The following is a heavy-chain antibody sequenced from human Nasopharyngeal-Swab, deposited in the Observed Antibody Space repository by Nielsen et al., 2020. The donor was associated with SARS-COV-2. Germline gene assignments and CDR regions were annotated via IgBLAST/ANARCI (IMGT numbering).Heavy chain of an antibody. Sequence: GRSLRPSSAASGFTFSTYSMNWVRQAPGKGLEWVSSISSSSSYIYYADSGKGRFTISRDNAKNPLYLQMNSLRAEDTAVYYCASLFLSVGAFDYYYYGMDVWGQGTTVTVSS. J-gene: IGHJ6*02. CDR2: ISSSSSYI. CDR1: GFTFSTYS. CDR3: ASLFLSVGAFDYYYYGMDV. D-gene: IGHD1-26*01. V-gene: IGHV3-21*01.